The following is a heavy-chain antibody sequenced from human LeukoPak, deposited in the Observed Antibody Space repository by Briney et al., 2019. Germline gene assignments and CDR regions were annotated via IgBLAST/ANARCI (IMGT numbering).Heavy chain of an antibody. CDR3: ARGITMVRKYNWFDP. V-gene: IGHV1-8*01. J-gene: IGHJ5*02. CDR1: GYTFTSYD. Sequence: AASVKVSCKASGYTFTSYDINWVRQATGQGLEWMGWMNPNSGNTGYAQKFQGRVTMTRNTSISTAYMELSSLRSEDTAVYYCARGITMVRKYNWFDPWGQGTLVTVSS. D-gene: IGHD3-10*01. CDR2: MNPNSGNT.